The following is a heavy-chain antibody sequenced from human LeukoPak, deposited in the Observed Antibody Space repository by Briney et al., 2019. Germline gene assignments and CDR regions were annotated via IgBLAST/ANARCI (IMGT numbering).Heavy chain of an antibody. J-gene: IGHJ4*02. CDR1: GFSFTNYW. Sequence: GGSLRLSCAASGFSFTNYWMSWVRQAPGKGLEWVANVKEDGTTKQYVDSVKGRFTISRDNAKNSLYLQMNSLGAEDTAVYYCARDGAERPHLYWGQGTLVTVSS. CDR2: VKEDGTTK. D-gene: IGHD6-25*01. CDR3: ARDGAERPHLY. V-gene: IGHV3-7*01.